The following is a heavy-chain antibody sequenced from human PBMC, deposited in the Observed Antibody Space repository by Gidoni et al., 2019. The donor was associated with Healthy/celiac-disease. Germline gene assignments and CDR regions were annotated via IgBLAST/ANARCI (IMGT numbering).Heavy chain of an antibody. Sequence: EVQLVESGGGLLQPGGSLRLSCAASGFTFSSYSLNWFRQSPGKGLEWVAYSSISSSTIYYADAVKGRFTISRDNAKNSLDLQMHSLRAEETAVYDCARETRRYQLLWGGDYYYYYYMDVWGKGTTVTVYS. CDR3: ARETRRYQLLWGGDYYYYYYMDV. CDR1: GFTFSSYS. CDR2: SSISSSTI. V-gene: IGHV3-48*01. J-gene: IGHJ6*03. D-gene: IGHD2-2*01.